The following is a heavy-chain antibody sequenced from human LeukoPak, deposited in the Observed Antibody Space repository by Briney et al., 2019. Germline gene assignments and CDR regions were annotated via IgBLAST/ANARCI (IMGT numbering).Heavy chain of an antibody. V-gene: IGHV3-20*04. CDR2: INWNGAGT. J-gene: IGHJ4*02. CDR3: ARVTVYYDSSGYFDS. D-gene: IGHD3-22*01. Sequence: GRSLRLSCAATGFIFDNYGMSWVRQAPGKGLEWVSGINWNGAGTGYADSVKGRFTISRDKAKNSLYLQMNSLRAEDTALYYCARVTVYYDSSGYFDSWGQGALVTVSS. CDR1: GFIFDNYG.